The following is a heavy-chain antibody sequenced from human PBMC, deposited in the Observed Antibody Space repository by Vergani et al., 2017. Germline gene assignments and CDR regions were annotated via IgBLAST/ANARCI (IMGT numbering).Heavy chain of an antibody. CDR1: GFTFSSYA. Sequence: EVQLLESGGSLKQPGGSVRLSCAASGFTFSSYAMSWVRQAPGKGLEWVSAISGSGGSTYYADSVKGRFTISRDNSKNTLYLQMNSLRAEDTAVYYCAKPAAAGPRGYYYYYMDVWGKGTTVTVSS. CDR3: AKPAAAGPRGYYYYYMDV. CDR2: ISGSGGST. D-gene: IGHD6-13*01. V-gene: IGHV3-23*01. J-gene: IGHJ6*03.